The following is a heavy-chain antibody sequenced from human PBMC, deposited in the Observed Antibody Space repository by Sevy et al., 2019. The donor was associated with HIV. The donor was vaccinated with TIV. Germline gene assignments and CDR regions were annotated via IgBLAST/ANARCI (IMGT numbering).Heavy chain of an antibody. CDR1: GFSFSDAW. CDR3: TTDAGLTPWYALQH. V-gene: IGHV3-15*01. D-gene: IGHD2-8*01. Sequence: GESLKISCAASGFSFSDAWMRWVRQAPGEGLEWVGRIKSNIDGGTSDYATAVKGRFTISRDDSKNAVYLQLNSLKTEDTAVYYCTTDAGLTPWYALQHWGRGTLVTVSS. J-gene: IGHJ1*01. CDR2: IKSNIDGGTS.